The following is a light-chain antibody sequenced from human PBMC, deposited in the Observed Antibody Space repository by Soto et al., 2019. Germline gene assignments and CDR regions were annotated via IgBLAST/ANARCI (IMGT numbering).Light chain of an antibody. CDR3: QQYDSSSMWT. CDR2: GAS. CDR1: QSVSSSY. Sequence: EIVLTQSPGTLSLSPGERATLSCRASQSVSSSYLAWYQQKPGQAPRLLIYGASSRATGIPDRFSGSGSGTDFILNISRLEPEDFAVYYCQQYDSSSMWTFGQGTKVEIK. J-gene: IGKJ1*01. V-gene: IGKV3-20*01.